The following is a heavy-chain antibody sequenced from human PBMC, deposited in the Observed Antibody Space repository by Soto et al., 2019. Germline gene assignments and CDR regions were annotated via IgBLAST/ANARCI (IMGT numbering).Heavy chain of an antibody. Sequence: PSETLSLTCAVSGYSISSGYYWGWLRQRPGKGLEWIGHISYSGNTNYNPSLKSRVLISQDTSNNQFSLRLSSVTAADTAVYYCARRDWNEAFDIWGQGTMVTVSS. D-gene: IGHD1-1*01. J-gene: IGHJ3*02. CDR2: ISYSGNT. CDR1: GYSISSGYY. CDR3: ARRDWNEAFDI. V-gene: IGHV4-38-2*01.